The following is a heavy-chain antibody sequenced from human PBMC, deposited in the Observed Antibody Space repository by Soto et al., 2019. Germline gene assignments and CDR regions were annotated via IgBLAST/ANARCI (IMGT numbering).Heavy chain of an antibody. V-gene: IGHV3-30*03. CDR3: XXXXXXXXXXXXXMXV. CDR2: ISHDGSNK. J-gene: IGHJ6*02. Sequence: QVQLVESGGGVVQPGRSLRLSCAASGFTFSSYGMHWVRQAPGKGLEWVAVISHDGSNKYFADSVKGRFTISRDNSQNTLYLXXXXXXXXXTAXXYCXXXXXXXXXXXXXMXVWGQGTTVTVSS. D-gene: IGHD2-8*02. CDR1: GFTFSSYG.